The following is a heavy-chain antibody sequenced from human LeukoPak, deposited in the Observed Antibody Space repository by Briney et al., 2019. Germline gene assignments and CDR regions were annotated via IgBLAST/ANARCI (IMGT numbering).Heavy chain of an antibody. J-gene: IGHJ4*02. CDR2: ISYDGSNK. D-gene: IGHD2-15*01. CDR1: GFTFSSYA. Sequence: GGSLRLSCAASGFTFSSYAMHWVRQAPGKGLEWVAVISYDGSNKYYADSVRGRFTISRDNSKNTLYLQMNSLRAEDTAVYYCASLAVVVAATRRDYFDYWGQGTLVTVSS. CDR3: ASLAVVVAATRRDYFDY. V-gene: IGHV3-30-3*01.